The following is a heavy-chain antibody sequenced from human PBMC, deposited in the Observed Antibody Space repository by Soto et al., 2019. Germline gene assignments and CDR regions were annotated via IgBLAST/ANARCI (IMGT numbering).Heavy chain of an antibody. CDR2: IYPGDSDT. V-gene: IGHV5-51*01. Sequence: GESLKISCKGSGYTFTDYWIGWVRQLPGKGLEWMRIIYPGDSDTRYGPSFQGHVTITVDKSTSTAYLQWNTLKASDPDMYSCGRHISNLRYYYYALDVWGQRTTVTVSS. J-gene: IGHJ6*02. D-gene: IGHD3-3*01. CDR3: GRHISNLRYYYYALDV. CDR1: GYTFTDYW.